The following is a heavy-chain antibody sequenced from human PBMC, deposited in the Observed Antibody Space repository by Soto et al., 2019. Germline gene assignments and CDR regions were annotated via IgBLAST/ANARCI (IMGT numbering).Heavy chain of an antibody. CDR1: GFTFSDCA. J-gene: IGHJ4*02. D-gene: IGHD2-8*01. V-gene: IGHV3-23*01. CDR3: AKVSSAWYAGFFDL. CDR2: LSDSGGSI. Sequence: GGSMRLSCAASGFTFSDCAMTWVRQAPGKGLEWVSGLSDSGGSIYYADSVKGRFTISRDNSMNTLYLQMNTLRAEDTAVYYCAKVSSAWYAGFFDLWGQGTLVTVSS.